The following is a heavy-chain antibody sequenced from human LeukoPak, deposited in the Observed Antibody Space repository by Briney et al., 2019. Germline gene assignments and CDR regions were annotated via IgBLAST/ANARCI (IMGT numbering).Heavy chain of an antibody. Sequence: PSETLSHTCAVSGGSISSYYWSWIRQPAGKGLEWIGGIYTSGSTNYNPSLKSRVTMSVDTSQNQFSRKLSSVTAADTAAYYCAGVGGTVVFDYWGQGTRVTASS. CDR1: GGSISSYY. CDR2: IYTSGST. D-gene: IGHD3-16*01. CDR3: AGVGGTVVFDY. V-gene: IGHV4-4*07. J-gene: IGHJ4*02.